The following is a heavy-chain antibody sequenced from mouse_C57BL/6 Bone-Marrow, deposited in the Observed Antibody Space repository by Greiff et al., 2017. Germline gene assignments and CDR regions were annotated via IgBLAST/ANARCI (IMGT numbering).Heavy chain of an antibody. Sequence: QVQLQQSGAELMKPGASVKLSCKATGFTFTGYWIEWVQQSPGHGLEWIGEILPGSGSNTYNEKLNGKATFTADTSSNTACMQLSSLTTEDSAIYYCARSITTVNRLVAYWGQGTLVTVSA. D-gene: IGHD1-1*01. CDR3: ARSITTVNRLVAY. V-gene: IGHV1-9*01. CDR2: ILPGSGSN. CDR1: GFTFTGYW. J-gene: IGHJ3*01.